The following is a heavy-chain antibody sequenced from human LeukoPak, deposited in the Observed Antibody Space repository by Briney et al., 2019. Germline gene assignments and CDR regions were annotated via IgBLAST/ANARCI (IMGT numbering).Heavy chain of an antibody. D-gene: IGHD2-2*01. CDR3: ADAGGYCSSTSCFGREVEAFDI. CDR1: GGTFSSYA. CDR2: IIPIFGTA. V-gene: IGHV1-69*13. J-gene: IGHJ3*02. Sequence: SVKVSCKASGGTFSSYAISWVRQAPGQGLEWMGGIIPIFGTANYVQKFQGRVTITADESTSTAYMELSSLRSEDTAVYYCADAGGYCSSTSCFGREVEAFDIWGQGTMVTVSS.